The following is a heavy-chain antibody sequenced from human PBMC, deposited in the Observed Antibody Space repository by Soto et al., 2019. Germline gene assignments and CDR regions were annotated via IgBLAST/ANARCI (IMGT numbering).Heavy chain of an antibody. CDR1: GFTFSNYA. V-gene: IGHV3-23*01. CDR2: ISGSGGGT. CDR3: AKDMIDILTGYAPGPFDY. J-gene: IGHJ4*02. D-gene: IGHD3-9*01. Sequence: HPGGSLRLSCAASGFTFSNYAMSWVRQAPGKGLEWVSAISGSGGGTYYADAVKGRFTISRDISKNMLYMQMNSLRAEDTAIYYCAKDMIDILTGYAPGPFDYWGQGILVTVSS.